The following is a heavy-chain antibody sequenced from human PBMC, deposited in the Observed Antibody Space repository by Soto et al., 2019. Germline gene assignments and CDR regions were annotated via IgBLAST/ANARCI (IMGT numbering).Heavy chain of an antibody. Sequence: SETLSLTCAVYGWSFSGYYLSWIRQPPGKGLEWIGEINHSGSTNYNPSLKSRVTISVDTSKNQFSLKLSSVTAADTAVNYCARVYDFWSEYYFDYWGQGTLVTVSS. J-gene: IGHJ4*02. CDR3: ARVYDFWSEYYFDY. CDR2: INHSGST. V-gene: IGHV4-34*01. D-gene: IGHD3-3*01. CDR1: GWSFSGYY.